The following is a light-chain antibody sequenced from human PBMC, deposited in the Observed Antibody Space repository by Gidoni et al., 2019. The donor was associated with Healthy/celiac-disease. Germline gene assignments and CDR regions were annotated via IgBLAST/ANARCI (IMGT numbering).Light chain of an antibody. J-gene: IGLJ1*01. CDR2: EGS. CDR1: SSDVGSYNL. CDR3: CSYAGILR. Sequence: QSALTQPASVSGSPGQSITISCTGTSSDVGSYNLVSWYQQHPGKASKLMIYEGSKRPSGVSNRFSGSKSGNTASLTISGLQAEDEADYYCCSYAGILRFGTGTKVTVL. V-gene: IGLV2-23*01.